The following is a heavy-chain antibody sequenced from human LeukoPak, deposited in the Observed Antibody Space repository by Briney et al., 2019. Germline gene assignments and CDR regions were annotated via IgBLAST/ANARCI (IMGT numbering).Heavy chain of an antibody. CDR2: INPNSGGT. J-gene: IGHJ4*02. CDR1: GYTFTSYD. CDR3: ARGAAWRYCRGGRYFAPGY. Sequence: ASVKVSCKASGYTFTSYDINWVRQATGQGLEWMGWINPNSGGTNYAQKFQGRVTMTRDTSVSTAYMELSGLRSDDTAVYYCARGAAWRYCRGGRYFAPGYWGQGTLVTVSS. V-gene: IGHV1-2*02. D-gene: IGHD2-15*01.